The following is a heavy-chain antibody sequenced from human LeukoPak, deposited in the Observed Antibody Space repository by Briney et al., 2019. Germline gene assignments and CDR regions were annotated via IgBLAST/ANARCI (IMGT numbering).Heavy chain of an antibody. D-gene: IGHD3-10*01. CDR3: ARVAYYYGSGSYYNRSTYAFDI. V-gene: IGHV1-46*01. CDR2: INPSGGST. J-gene: IGHJ3*02. CDR1: GGTFSSYA. Sequence: ASVKVSCKASGGTFSSYAISWVRQAPGQGLEWMGIINPSGGSTSYAQKFQGRVTMTRDTSTSTVYMELSSLRSEDTAVYYCARVAYYYGSGSYYNRSTYAFDIWGQGTMVTVSS.